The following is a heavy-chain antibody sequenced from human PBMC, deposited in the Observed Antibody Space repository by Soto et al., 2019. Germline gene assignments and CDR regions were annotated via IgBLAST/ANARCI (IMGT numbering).Heavy chain of an antibody. V-gene: IGHV3-30*18. D-gene: IGHD2-15*01. J-gene: IGHJ6*02. CDR2: ISYDGSNK. CDR3: AKPVVAVVNGMVV. CDR1: GFTFSSYG. Sequence: QVQLVESGGGVVQPGRSLRLSCAASGFTFSSYGMHWVRQAPGKGLEWVAVISYDGSNKYYADSVKGRFTISRDNSKNPLYLQMNSLRAEDTAVYYCAKPVVAVVNGMVVWGQGTTVTVSS.